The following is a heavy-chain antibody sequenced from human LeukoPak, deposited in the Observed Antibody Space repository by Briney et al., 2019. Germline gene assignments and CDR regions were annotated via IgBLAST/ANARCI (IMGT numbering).Heavy chain of an antibody. V-gene: IGHV1-8*01. J-gene: IGHJ6*03. CDR2: MNPNSGNT. D-gene: IGHD3-10*01. Sequence: GASVKVSCKASGYTFTSYDINWVRQATGQGLEWMGWMNPNSGNTGYAQKFQGRVTMTRNTSISTAYTELSSLRSEDTAVYYCARGAERVRGVIIDLFYMDVWGKGTTVTVSS. CDR1: GYTFTSYD. CDR3: ARGAERVRGVIIDLFYMDV.